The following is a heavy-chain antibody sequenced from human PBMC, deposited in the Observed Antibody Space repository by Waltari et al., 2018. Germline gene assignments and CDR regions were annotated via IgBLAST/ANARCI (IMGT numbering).Heavy chain of an antibody. CDR2: IYYIGSI. CDR3: ARDGRVVAATRSGWDWFDP. V-gene: IGHV4-59*01. J-gene: IGHJ5*02. D-gene: IGHD2-15*01. CDR1: GGSISSYY. Sequence: QVQLQESGPGLVKPSETLSLTCTVSGGSISSYYWSWIRQPPGKGLEWIGYIYYIGSINYNPALKSRVTISVDTSKNQFSLKLSSVTAADTAVYYCARDGRVVAATRSGWDWFDPWGQGTLVTVSS.